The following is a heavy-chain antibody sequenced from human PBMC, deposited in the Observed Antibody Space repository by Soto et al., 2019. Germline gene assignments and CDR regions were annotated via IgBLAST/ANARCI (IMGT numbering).Heavy chain of an antibody. J-gene: IGHJ4*01. V-gene: IGHV1-58*02. CDR1: GFTFSHSA. CDR3: AKDFIWNGYYPTPGGFDD. Sequence: SVKVSCKASGFTFSHSAMQWVRQARGQSLEWIGWVVVGSGNTNYAQKFQERVTISWDMSTNTAHMDLSSLRSEDTALYYCAKDFIWNGYYPTPGGFDDWGQGTLVTVSS. CDR2: VVVGSGNT. D-gene: IGHD3-3*01.